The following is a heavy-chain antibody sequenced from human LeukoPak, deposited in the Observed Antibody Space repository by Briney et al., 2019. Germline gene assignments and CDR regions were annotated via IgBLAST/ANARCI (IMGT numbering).Heavy chain of an antibody. Sequence: ASVKVSCKASGYTFTSYGISWVRQAPGQGLEWMGWISAYNGNTNYAQKLQGRVTMTTDTSTSTAYMELRSLRSDDTAVYYCARSPMMYYYDSSGPHDYYYYMDVWGKGTTVTVSS. V-gene: IGHV1-18*01. CDR3: ARSPMMYYYDSSGPHDYYYYMDV. J-gene: IGHJ6*03. CDR1: GYTFTSYG. D-gene: IGHD3-22*01. CDR2: ISAYNGNT.